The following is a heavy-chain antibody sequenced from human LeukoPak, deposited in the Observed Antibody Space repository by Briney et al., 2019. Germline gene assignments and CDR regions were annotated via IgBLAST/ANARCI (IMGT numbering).Heavy chain of an antibody. CDR3: ARDLSRLSV. V-gene: IGHV3-11*05. Sequence: GGSLRLTCAASGFTFSQYYMTWIRQAPGKGLEWISYISSSSSYANYADSVKGRFTISRDNDKNTVYLQMNSLRVDDTAVYYCARDLSRLSVWGQGTLVTVSS. CDR2: ISSSSSYA. D-gene: IGHD5/OR15-5a*01. CDR1: GFTFSQYY. J-gene: IGHJ4*02.